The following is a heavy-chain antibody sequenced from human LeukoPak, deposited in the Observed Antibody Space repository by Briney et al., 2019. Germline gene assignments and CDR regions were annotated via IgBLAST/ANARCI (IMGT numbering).Heavy chain of an antibody. J-gene: IGHJ4*02. V-gene: IGHV3-23*01. D-gene: IGHD3-9*01. CDR1: GFTFSSHG. CDR2: ISPSGGIT. CDR3: AKRTRYFDWFPRGYFDY. Sequence: GGSLRLSCAASGFTFSSHGMNWVRQAPGKGLEWVSGISPSGGITYYTDSVKGRFTISRDNSKNTVSLQMNSLRGEDTAVYYCAKRTRYFDWFPRGYFDYWGQGTLVTVSS.